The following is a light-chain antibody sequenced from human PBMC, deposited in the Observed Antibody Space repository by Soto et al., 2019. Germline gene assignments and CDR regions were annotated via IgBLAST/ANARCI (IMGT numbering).Light chain of an antibody. V-gene: IGLV2-8*01. Sequence: QSAQTQPPSASGSPGQSVTISCTGTSNDVGGYNFVSWYQQHPGKAPKLMIYEVSKRPSGVPDRFSGSKSGNAASLTVSGLQAEDESDYYCSSYAGSNIVVFGGGTKLTVL. J-gene: IGLJ2*01. CDR3: SSYAGSNIVV. CDR1: SNDVGGYNF. CDR2: EVS.